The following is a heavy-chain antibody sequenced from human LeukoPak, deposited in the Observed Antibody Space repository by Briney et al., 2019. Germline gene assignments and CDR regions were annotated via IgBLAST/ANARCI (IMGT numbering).Heavy chain of an antibody. CDR1: GFTFSSYA. Sequence: GGSLRLSCAASGFTFSSYAMHWVRQAPGKGLEWVGRIRNKAKSYTTEYAASVKGRFTVSRDDLKNSLYLQMNSLKTEDTAVYYCARGGSYSPFDRGGPGARVPVSS. D-gene: IGHD3-10*01. V-gene: IGHV3-72*01. J-gene: IGHJ4*02. CDR2: IRNKAKSYTT. CDR3: ARGGSYSPFDR.